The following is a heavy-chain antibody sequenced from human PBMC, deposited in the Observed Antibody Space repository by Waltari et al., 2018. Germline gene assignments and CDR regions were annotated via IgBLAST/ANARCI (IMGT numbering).Heavy chain of an antibody. CDR2: ISPIFGTA. J-gene: IGHJ6*02. CDR1: GGTFSSCA. CDR3: ARDPRFLEWLPYYYGMDV. V-gene: IGHV1-69*01. Sequence: QVQPVQSGAGVKKPGSSVKVYCKASGGTFSSCATSRVRQGPGTGLEWMGGISPIFGTANYAQKFQGRVTITADESTSTAYMELSSLRSEDTAVYYCARDPRFLEWLPYYYGMDVWGQGTTVTVSS. D-gene: IGHD3-3*01.